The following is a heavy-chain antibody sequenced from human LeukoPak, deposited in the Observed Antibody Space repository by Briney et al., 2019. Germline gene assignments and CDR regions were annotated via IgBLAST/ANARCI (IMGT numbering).Heavy chain of an antibody. CDR2: MNPNSGNT. CDR1: GYTFTSYD. J-gene: IGHJ4*02. D-gene: IGHD3-22*01. CDR3: ARGSDSSGYYY. Sequence: ASVKVSCKASGYTFTSYDINWVRQAPGQGLEWMGWMNPNSGNTGYAQKFQGRVTMTRSTSISTAYMELNSLRSEDTAVYYCARGSDSSGYYYWGQGTLVTVSS. V-gene: IGHV1-8*01.